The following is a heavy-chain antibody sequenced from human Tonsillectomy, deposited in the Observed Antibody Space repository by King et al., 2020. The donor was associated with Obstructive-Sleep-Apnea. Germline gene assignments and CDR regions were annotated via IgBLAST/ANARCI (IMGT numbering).Heavy chain of an antibody. Sequence: VTLKESGPVLVKPTETLTLTCTVSGFSLSTAIMGVSWIRQPPGKALEWLAHIFSNDEKSYSTSLKSSLTISQDTSKSQVVLTMTNMDPVDTATYYCARSKNTAMVSYYGMDVWGQGTTVTVSS. V-gene: IGHV2-26*01. D-gene: IGHD5-18*01. CDR1: GFSLSTAIMG. CDR2: IFSNDEK. J-gene: IGHJ6*02. CDR3: ARSKNTAMVSYYGMDV.